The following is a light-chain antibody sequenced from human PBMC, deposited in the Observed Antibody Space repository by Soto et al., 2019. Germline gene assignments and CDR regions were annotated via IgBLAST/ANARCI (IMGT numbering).Light chain of an antibody. Sequence: QSVLTQPASVSGSPGQSITISCTGTSSDIGGYNYVSWYQQHPGKAPKLMIYGVSKRPSGVSNRFSGSKSGNTASLTISGLQAEDEADYYCSSWARSLYVFGSGTKVTVL. CDR2: GVS. J-gene: IGLJ1*01. CDR3: SSWARSLYV. CDR1: SSDIGGYNY. V-gene: IGLV2-14*01.